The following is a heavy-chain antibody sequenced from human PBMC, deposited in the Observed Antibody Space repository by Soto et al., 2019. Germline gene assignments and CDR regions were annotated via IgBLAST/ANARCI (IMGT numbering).Heavy chain of an antibody. J-gene: IGHJ4*02. CDR3: TARGPGSGVVAFDY. Sequence: HPGGSLRLSCAASGFTFSGSAMHWVRQASGKGLEWVGRIRNKANSYATAYAASVKGRFTISRDDSKNTAYLQMNSLKTEDTAVYYCTARGPGSGVVAFDYWGQGTLVTVSS. D-gene: IGHD1-1*01. V-gene: IGHV3-73*01. CDR2: IRNKANSYAT. CDR1: GFTFSGSA.